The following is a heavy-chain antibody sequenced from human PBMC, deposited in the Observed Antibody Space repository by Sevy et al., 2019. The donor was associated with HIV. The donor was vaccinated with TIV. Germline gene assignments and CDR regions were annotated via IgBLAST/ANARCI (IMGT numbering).Heavy chain of an antibody. CDR2: ISSSSSTI. D-gene: IGHD4-17*01. V-gene: IGHV3-48*01. CDR3: ARAGGYGDYVDNDY. CDR1: GLTFSTYS. J-gene: IGHJ4*02. Sequence: GGSLRLSCAASGLTFSTYSMNWVRQAPGKGLEWVSYISSSSSTIYYADSVKGRFTISRDNAKNSLYLQMNSLRAEDTAVYYCARAGGYGDYVDNDYWGQGTLVTVSS.